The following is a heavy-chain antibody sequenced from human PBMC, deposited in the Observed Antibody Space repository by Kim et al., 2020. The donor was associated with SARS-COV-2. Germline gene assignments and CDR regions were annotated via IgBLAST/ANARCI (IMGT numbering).Heavy chain of an antibody. CDR3: ARGSVLRFLEWLFALDY. CDR1: GYTFTSYA. Sequence: ASVKVSCKASGYTFTSYAMNWVRQAPGQGLEWMGWINTNTGNPTYAQGFTGRFVFSLDTSVSTAYLQISSLKAEDTAVYYCARGSVLRFLEWLFALDYWGQGTLVTVSS. D-gene: IGHD3-3*01. CDR2: INTNTGNP. V-gene: IGHV7-4-1*02. J-gene: IGHJ4*02.